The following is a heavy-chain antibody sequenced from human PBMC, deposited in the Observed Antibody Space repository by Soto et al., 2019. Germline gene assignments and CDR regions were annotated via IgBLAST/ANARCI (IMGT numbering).Heavy chain of an antibody. CDR3: ARRDIVATVEGDS. D-gene: IGHD5-12*01. CDR2: TFHSGTT. Sequence: QVKLQESGPGVVTPSETLSLTCTVSGGSITSSSWWSWVRQPPGKGLEWIGETFHSGTTHYNPSLNSRVTISVDKSANQFSLKVNSVTAADTAVYFCARRDIVATVEGDSWGQGTLVTVSS. J-gene: IGHJ4*02. V-gene: IGHV4-4*02. CDR1: GGSITSSSW.